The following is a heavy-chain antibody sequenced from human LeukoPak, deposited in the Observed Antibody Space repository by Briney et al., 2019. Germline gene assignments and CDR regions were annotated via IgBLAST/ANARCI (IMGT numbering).Heavy chain of an antibody. Sequence: PGGSLRLSCAASGFTFSSYWMHWVRQRPGKGLVWVSLINSDLSSTTYSDSLKGRFTISRDNAKNTLYLQMNSPRAEEKAVYYCARGYDSSGYYYADAFDIWGQGTTVTVSS. CDR1: GFTFSSYW. V-gene: IGHV3-74*01. J-gene: IGHJ3*02. CDR2: INSDLSST. CDR3: ARGYDSSGYYYADAFDI. D-gene: IGHD3-22*01.